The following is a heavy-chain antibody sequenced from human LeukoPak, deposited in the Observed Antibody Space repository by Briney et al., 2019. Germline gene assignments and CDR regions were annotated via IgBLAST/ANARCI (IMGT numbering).Heavy chain of an antibody. CDR3: ARVKDPGGYYYYYYMDV. Sequence: SETLSLTCSVSRGSISSYNWSWIRHPPGKGREWIGYIYYSGSTNYYTSLKSRVAISVDTSKNQYSMKLTSVTAAETAVYYCARVKDPGGYYYYYYMDVWGKGTTVTVSS. CDR1: RGSISSYN. J-gene: IGHJ6*03. V-gene: IGHV4-59*12. D-gene: IGHD3-16*01. CDR2: IYYSGST.